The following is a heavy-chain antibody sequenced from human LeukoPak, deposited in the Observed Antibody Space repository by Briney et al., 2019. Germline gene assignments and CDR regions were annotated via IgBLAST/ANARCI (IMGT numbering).Heavy chain of an antibody. J-gene: IGHJ4*02. CDR2: IWYDGSNK. D-gene: IGHD4/OR15-4a*01. CDR3: AREEGGVLVY. V-gene: IGHV3-33*01. Sequence: GGSLRLSCAASGFTFSSYGMHWVRQVPGKGLEWVAVIWYDGSNKYYADSVKGRFTISRDNSKNTLYLQMNSLRAEDTAVYYCAREEGGVLVYWGQGTLVTVSS. CDR1: GFTFSSYG.